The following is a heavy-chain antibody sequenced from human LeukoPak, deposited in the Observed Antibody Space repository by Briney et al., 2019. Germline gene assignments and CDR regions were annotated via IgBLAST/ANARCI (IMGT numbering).Heavy chain of an antibody. V-gene: IGHV3-21*01. Sequence: PGGSLRLSCAASGFTFSSYSMNWVRQAPGKGLEWVSSINSRSSSIYYADSVKGRFTISRDNAKNSLYLQMNSLRAEDTAVYYCARRAGDYSHPYDYWGQGTLVTVSS. J-gene: IGHJ4*02. CDR2: INSRSSSI. CDR3: ARRAGDYSHPYDY. D-gene: IGHD3-22*01. CDR1: GFTFSSYS.